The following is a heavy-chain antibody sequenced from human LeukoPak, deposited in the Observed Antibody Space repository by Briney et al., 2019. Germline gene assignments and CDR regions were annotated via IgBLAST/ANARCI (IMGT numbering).Heavy chain of an antibody. CDR2: IYYSGST. J-gene: IGHJ4*02. Sequence: PSQTLSLTCTVSGGSINSDAHYWSWIRQHPGKGLEWIGYIYYSGSTYYNPSLKSRVSISVDTSENHFSLRLNSVTAADTAVYYCARVATNWGSSGDYWGQGTLVTVSS. CDR1: GGSINSDAHY. V-gene: IGHV4-31*03. D-gene: IGHD7-27*01. CDR3: ARVATNWGSSGDY.